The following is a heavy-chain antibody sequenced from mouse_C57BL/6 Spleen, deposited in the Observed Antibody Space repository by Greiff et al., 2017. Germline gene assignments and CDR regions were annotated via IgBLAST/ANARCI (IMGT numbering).Heavy chain of an antibody. J-gene: IGHJ2*01. V-gene: IGHV1-15*01. CDR2: IDPETGGT. D-gene: IGHD2-3*01. Sequence: QVQLKESGAELVRPGASVTLSCKASGYTFTDYEMHWVKQTPVPGLEWIGAIDPETGGTAYNQKFKGKAILTADKSSSKAYMELRSLTSEDSAVYYCTRPFDGYHGYWGQGTTLTVSS. CDR1: GYTFTDYE. CDR3: TRPFDGYHGY.